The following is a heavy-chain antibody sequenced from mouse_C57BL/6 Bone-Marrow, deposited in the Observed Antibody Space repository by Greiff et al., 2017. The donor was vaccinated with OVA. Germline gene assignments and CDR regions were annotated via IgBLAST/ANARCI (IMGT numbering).Heavy chain of an antibody. CDR2: ISDGGSYT. V-gene: IGHV5-4*01. CDR1: GFTFSSYA. J-gene: IGHJ3*01. CDR3: AREYYYNNAWFAY. Sequence: EVKLVESGGGLVKPGGSLKLSCAASGFTFSSYAMSWVRQTPEKRLEWVATISDGGSYTYYPDNVKGRFTISRDNAKNNLYLQMSHLQSEDTAMYYCAREYYYNNAWFAYWGQGTLVTVSA. D-gene: IGHD2-5*01.